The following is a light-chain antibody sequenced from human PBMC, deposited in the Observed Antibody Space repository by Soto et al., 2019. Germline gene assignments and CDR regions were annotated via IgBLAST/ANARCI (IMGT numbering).Light chain of an antibody. CDR1: QSVSSN. V-gene: IGKV3-15*01. CDR2: GAS. J-gene: IGKJ2*01. Sequence: EIVMTQSPATLSVSPGERATLSCRASQSVSSNLAWYQQKPGQAPRLLISGASTRATGIPARFSGSGSGAEFTLTISSLQSEDFAVYYWQQYNDWPPMYTFGQGTKLEIK. CDR3: QQYNDWPPMYT.